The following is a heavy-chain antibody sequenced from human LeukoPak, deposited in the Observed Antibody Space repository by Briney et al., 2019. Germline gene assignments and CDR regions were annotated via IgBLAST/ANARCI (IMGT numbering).Heavy chain of an antibody. J-gene: IGHJ4*02. CDR3: ARDQTGVGYSYGYEFDY. CDR2: ISSSSSYI. CDR1: GFSFSSFT. D-gene: IGHD5-18*01. V-gene: IGHV3-21*01. Sequence: GGSLRLSCAASGFSFSSFTMNWVRQAPGKGLEWVSSISSSSSYIYYADSVKGRFTISRGNANNSLYLQMDSLRAEDTAVYYCARDQTGVGYSYGYEFDYWGQGTLVTVSS.